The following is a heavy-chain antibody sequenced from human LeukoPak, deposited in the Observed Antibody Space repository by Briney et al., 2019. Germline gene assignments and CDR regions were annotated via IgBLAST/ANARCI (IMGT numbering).Heavy chain of an antibody. J-gene: IGHJ6*03. Sequence: SVKVSCKASGATFTTYAIIWVRQAPGQGLEWMGGIIPVFGTANYAQRFQGRVTISTDESTSTAYMELSSLRSEDTAVYYCARDLDYYYYYMDVWGKGTTVTVSS. CDR2: IIPVFGTA. CDR3: ARDLDYYYYYMDV. V-gene: IGHV1-69*05. CDR1: GATFTTYA.